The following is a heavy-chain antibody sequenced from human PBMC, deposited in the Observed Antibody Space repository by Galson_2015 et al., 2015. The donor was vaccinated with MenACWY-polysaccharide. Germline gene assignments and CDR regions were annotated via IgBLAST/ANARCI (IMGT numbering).Heavy chain of an antibody. CDR2: IIPVFEIS. CDR3: ARVPFRELTMVRGPLDY. Sequence: SVKVSCKASGGSFSSFGVSWVRQAPGQGLEWMGGIIPVFEISTYAQKFQGRVTISADKSTTTTFMEVTSLTSEDTAVYYCARVPFRELTMVRGPLDYWGRGTPVTVSS. CDR1: GGSFSSFG. V-gene: IGHV1-69*10. J-gene: IGHJ4*02. D-gene: IGHD3-10*01.